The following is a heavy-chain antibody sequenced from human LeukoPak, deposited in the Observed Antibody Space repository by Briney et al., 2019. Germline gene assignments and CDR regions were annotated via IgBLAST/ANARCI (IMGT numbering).Heavy chain of an antibody. CDR1: GFTFSNYW. CDR3: AGGLNTSPGIDY. V-gene: IGHV3-7*01. CDR2: IKEDGSQK. Sequence: GGSLRLSCAASGFTFSNYWINWVRQAPGKGLEWVANIKEDGSQKYYVESVKGRFTVSRDNAKNSVYLQVSSLRDADTGVYYCAGGLNTSPGIDYWGQGTLVTVSS. D-gene: IGHD3-16*01. J-gene: IGHJ4*02.